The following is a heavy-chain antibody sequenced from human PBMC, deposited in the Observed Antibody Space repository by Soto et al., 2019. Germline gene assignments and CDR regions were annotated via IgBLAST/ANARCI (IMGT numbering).Heavy chain of an antibody. Sequence: SQTLSLTCAISGDSVSSNSAAWNWIGQSPSRGLEWLGRTYYRSKWYNDYAVSVKSRITINPDTSKNQFSLQLNSVTPEDTAVYYCARGAKIAAAGTVVSGWFDPWGQGTLVNVSS. CDR1: GDSVSSNSAA. CDR3: ARGAKIAAAGTVVSGWFDP. CDR2: TYYRSKWYN. V-gene: IGHV6-1*01. J-gene: IGHJ5*02. D-gene: IGHD6-13*01.